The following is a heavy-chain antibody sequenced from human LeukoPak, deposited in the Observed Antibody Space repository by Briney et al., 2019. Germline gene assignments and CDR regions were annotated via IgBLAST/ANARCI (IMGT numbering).Heavy chain of an antibody. CDR2: IYHSGST. CDR1: GGSISSGGYY. V-gene: IGHV4-30-2*01. D-gene: IGHD3-22*01. Sequence: SQTLSLTCTVSGGSISSGGYYWSWIRQAPGKGLEWIGYIYHSGSTYYNPSLKSRVTISVDRSKNQFSLKLSSVTAADTAVYYCARSDYYDSSGYYLTLVAFDIWGQGTMVTVSS. CDR3: ARSDYYDSSGYYLTLVAFDI. J-gene: IGHJ3*02.